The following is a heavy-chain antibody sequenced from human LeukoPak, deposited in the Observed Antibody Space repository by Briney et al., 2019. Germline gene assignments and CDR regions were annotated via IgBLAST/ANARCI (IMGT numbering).Heavy chain of an antibody. V-gene: IGHV3-33*01. J-gene: IGHJ4*02. CDR1: GFTFSRYW. D-gene: IGHD6-13*01. CDR3: ATCTPNVAAAGALDY. CDR2: IWYDGNSK. Sequence: GGSLRLSCAASGFTFSRYWMHWVRQAPGKGLEWVAVIWYDGNSKYYADSVKGRFAISRDNSKNTVYLQMNRLRAEDTAVYYCATCTPNVAAAGALDYWGQGTLVTVSS.